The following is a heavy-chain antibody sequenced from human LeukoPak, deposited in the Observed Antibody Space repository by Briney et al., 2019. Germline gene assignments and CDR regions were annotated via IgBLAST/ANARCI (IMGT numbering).Heavy chain of an antibody. D-gene: IGHD3-3*01. V-gene: IGHV3-23*01. CDR3: AKDTSPIYDFWSGYDYYFDY. Sequence: GGSLRLSCAASGFTFSSYAMSWVRQAPGKGLEWVSAISGSGGSTYYADSVKGRFTISRDNSKNTLYLQMNSLRAEDTAVYYCAKDTSPIYDFWSGYDYYFDYWGQGTLVTVSS. CDR2: ISGSGGST. CDR1: GFTFSSYA. J-gene: IGHJ4*02.